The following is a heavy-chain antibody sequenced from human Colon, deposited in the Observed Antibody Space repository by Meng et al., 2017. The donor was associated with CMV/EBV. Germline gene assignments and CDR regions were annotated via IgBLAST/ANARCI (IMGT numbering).Heavy chain of an antibody. CDR3: AFRTSQILFDV. D-gene: IGHD1-1*01. V-gene: IGHV3-21*01. Sequence: VEFVDSWGGLVKPWGARRLSCAASGFPFSNFYMNWVRQPPGKGLGWVSSISGTGDNVYYADSVKGRFSISRDNAKNLLYLQMNSLRADDTAVYYCAFRTSQILFDVWGRGTLVTVSS. CDR1: GFPFSNFY. CDR2: ISGTGDNV. J-gene: IGHJ2*01.